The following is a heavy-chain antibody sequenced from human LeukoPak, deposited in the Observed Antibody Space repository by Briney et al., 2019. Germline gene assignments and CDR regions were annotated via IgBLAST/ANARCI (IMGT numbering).Heavy chain of an antibody. J-gene: IGHJ4*02. V-gene: IGHV3-23*01. Sequence: GGSLRLSCAASGFSFSNYAMSWVRQGPGKGLEWVSAIGGSIGSTFYTDSVKGRFTISRDNSKNTLYLQMNSLGPEDTAMYYCAKVRVVFNWNYAYYFDYWGQGTLVTVSS. CDR2: IGGSIGST. CDR1: GFSFSNYA. CDR3: AKVRVVFNWNYAYYFDY. D-gene: IGHD1-7*01.